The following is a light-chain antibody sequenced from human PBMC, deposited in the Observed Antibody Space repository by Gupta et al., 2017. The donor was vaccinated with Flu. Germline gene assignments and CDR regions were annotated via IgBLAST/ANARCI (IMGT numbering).Light chain of an antibody. CDR3: QSADDSGSYV. CDR1: TLSKQY. CDR2: KDY. J-gene: IGLJ1*01. Sequence: SDDLTQPPSVSVSPGPTAKITCSGETLSKQYTNWYQQKAGQAPEMVIVKDYERPSGVSGRFSGSTLGTIVTLTITDVQAEDEADYYCQSADDSGSYVFGPGT. V-gene: IGLV3-25*02.